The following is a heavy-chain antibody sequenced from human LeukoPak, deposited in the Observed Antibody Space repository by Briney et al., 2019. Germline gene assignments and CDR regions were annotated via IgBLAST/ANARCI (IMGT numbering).Heavy chain of an antibody. CDR3: AKDYLGEFAFDH. CDR1: GFTFSNYA. V-gene: IGHV3-64*01. CDR2: ISRDGRNT. Sequence: GGSLRLSCAASGFTFSNYAMHWVRQAPGKGLEYVAAISRDGRNTFYASSVKGRFIISRDNSKNTVYLQMGSLRPEDMAVYYCAKDYLGEFAFDHWGQGTLVTVSS. J-gene: IGHJ4*02. D-gene: IGHD3-10*01.